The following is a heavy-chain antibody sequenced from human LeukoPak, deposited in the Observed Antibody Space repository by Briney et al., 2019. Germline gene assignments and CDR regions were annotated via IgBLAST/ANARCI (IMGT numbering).Heavy chain of an antibody. CDR1: GGSFSAYY. CDR2: INHRGDT. Sequence: NPSEALSLTCAVYGGSFSAYYWSWIRQSPGKGLEWIAEINHRGDTNYNPSVKSRVSISVDTSKHHFSLKVTSLTAADTAVYYCARGPTISETGYFDYWGQGTLVTVSS. J-gene: IGHJ4*03. CDR3: ARGPTISETGYFDY. V-gene: IGHV4-34*01. D-gene: IGHD1-1*01.